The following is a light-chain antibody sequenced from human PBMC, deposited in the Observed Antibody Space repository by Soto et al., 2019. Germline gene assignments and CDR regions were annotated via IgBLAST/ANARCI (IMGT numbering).Light chain of an antibody. CDR2: KAS. CDR1: QSLTDW. CDR3: QYWDDYSWT. V-gene: IGKV1-5*03. Sequence: DIQMTQSPSTLSASVGDRVTITCRASQSLTDWLAWYQQKPGKAPKFVIYKASNLEGGVSSRFSGSGSGTEFTLTISSVQPDDFATYYCQYWDDYSWTFGQGTKVEIK. J-gene: IGKJ1*01.